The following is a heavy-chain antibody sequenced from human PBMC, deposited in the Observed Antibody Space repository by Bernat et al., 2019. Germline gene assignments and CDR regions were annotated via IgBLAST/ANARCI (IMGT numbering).Heavy chain of an antibody. CDR1: GGSFSGYY. Sequence: QVQLQQWGAGLLKPSETLSLTCAVYGGSFSGYYWCWIRQPPGKGLEWIVEINHSGSTNYNPSLKSRVTISVDTSKRQLSMKRRSVTAAERAVYYWARGQREGLLWFRERYALKWFDPWGQGTLVTVSS. D-gene: IGHD3-10*01. CDR2: INHSGST. J-gene: IGHJ5*02. V-gene: IGHV4-34*01. CDR3: ARGQREGLLWFRERYALKWFDP.